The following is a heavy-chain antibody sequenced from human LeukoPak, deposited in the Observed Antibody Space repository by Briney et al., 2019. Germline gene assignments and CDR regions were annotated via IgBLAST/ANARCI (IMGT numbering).Heavy chain of an antibody. J-gene: IGHJ4*02. CDR2: ISYDGSNR. Sequence: GRPLNLSCEPSVFPVRNYRIHWDRQAPGEGLEWVAAISYDGSNRYYPDSDKGRFNIPRHNPKPMVYLQTDSLRAEGTAVYYCASALWFGYLGYWGQGTLVTVSS. V-gene: IGHV3-30*19. CDR1: VFPVRNYR. CDR3: ASALWFGYLGY. D-gene: IGHD3-10*01.